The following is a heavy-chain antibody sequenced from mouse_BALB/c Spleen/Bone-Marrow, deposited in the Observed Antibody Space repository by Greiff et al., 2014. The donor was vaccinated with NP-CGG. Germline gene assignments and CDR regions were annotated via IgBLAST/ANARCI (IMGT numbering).Heavy chain of an antibody. J-gene: IGHJ4*01. CDR2: ISSGGSYT. CDR1: GFTFSKYG. Sequence: VHVKQSGGDLVKPGGSLKLSCAASGFTFSKYGMSWGRQTPDKRLEWVANISSGGSYTYYPDSVKGRFTISRDNAKNTLYLQMSSLKSEDTAMYYCARQYGNFGVMDYWGQGTSVTVSS. CDR3: ARQYGNFGVMDY. V-gene: IGHV5-6*01. D-gene: IGHD2-1*01.